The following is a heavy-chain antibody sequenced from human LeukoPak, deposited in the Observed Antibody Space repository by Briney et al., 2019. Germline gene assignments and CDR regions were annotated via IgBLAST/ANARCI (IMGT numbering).Heavy chain of an antibody. CDR3: VRTIGQYDY. D-gene: IGHD1/OR15-1a*01. CDR2: ISTTGGNT. V-gene: IGHV3-64D*09. Sequence: GGSLRLSCSASGFTFSNYALHWVRQAPGKGLEYVSAISTTGGNTYYADSVRDRFTISRDNSKSTLYLQMSSLRAEDTAVYYCVRTIGQYDYWGQGTLVTVSS. J-gene: IGHJ4*02. CDR1: GFTFSNYA.